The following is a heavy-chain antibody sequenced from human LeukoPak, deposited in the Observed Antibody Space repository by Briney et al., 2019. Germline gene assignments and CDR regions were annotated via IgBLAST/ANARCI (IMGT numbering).Heavy chain of an antibody. V-gene: IGHV4-39*01. D-gene: IGHD6-19*01. Sequence: SETLSLTCTVSGESISNSDYYWGWIRQPPGKGLEWIGSIYYSWSTYYNPSLKSRVTISIDTSKKQFSLNLNSVTAAATAVYYCAKSGGWYEVDCWGQGTLVTVSS. J-gene: IGHJ4*02. CDR3: AKSGGWYEVDC. CDR1: GESISNSDYY. CDR2: IYYSWST.